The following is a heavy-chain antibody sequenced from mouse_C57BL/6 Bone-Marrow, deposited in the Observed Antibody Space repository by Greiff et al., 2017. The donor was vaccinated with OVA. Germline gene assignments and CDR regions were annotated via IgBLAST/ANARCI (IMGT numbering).Heavy chain of an antibody. CDR1: GYTFTSYW. CDR2: IDPSDSYT. CDR3: ARGLYYGYDYFDY. Sequence: VQLQQPGAELVMPGASVKLSCKASGYTFTSYWSDWVKQRPGQGLVWIGEIDPSDSYTNYNQNFKGKSTLTVDKSSSTAYMQLSSLTSEDSAVYYCARGLYYGYDYFDYWGQGTTLTVSS. D-gene: IGHD2-2*01. J-gene: IGHJ2*01. V-gene: IGHV1-69*01.